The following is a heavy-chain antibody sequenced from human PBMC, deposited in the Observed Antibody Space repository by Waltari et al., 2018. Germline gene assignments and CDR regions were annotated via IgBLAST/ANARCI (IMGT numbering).Heavy chain of an antibody. CDR2: IQYDGNKK. V-gene: IGHV3-30*02. D-gene: IGHD3-9*01. Sequence: QVQLVESGGGVVPPGGSLRLSCAASGFTFRNYGMPLVRQAPGQGLEWLAFIQYDGNKKHFADSVKGRFSISRDNSKNTLYLQITSLRAEDTAVYYCAKAPYYDILSGYDAFDTWGQGTMVTVSS. CDR3: AKAPYYDILSGYDAFDT. CDR1: GFTFRNYG. J-gene: IGHJ3*02.